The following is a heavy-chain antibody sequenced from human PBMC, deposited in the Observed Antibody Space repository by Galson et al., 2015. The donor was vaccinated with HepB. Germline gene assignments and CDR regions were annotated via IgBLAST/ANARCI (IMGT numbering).Heavy chain of an antibody. CDR2: ISYDGSNK. CDR1: GFTFSSYA. Sequence: SLRLSCAASGFTFSSYAMHWVRQAPGKGLEWVAVISYDGSNKYYADSVKGRFTISRDNSKNTLYLQMNSLRAEDTAVYYCAREIFDDYVWGSYRYLDYWGQGTLVTVSS. J-gene: IGHJ4*02. D-gene: IGHD3-16*02. V-gene: IGHV3-30-3*01. CDR3: AREIFDDYVWGSYRYLDY.